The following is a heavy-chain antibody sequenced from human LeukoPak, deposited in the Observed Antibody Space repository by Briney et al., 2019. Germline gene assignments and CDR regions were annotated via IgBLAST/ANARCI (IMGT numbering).Heavy chain of an antibody. CDR2: FKTNSGQV. V-gene: IGHV3-23*01. Sequence: NPGGSLRLSCVASGFTFSDYAMNWVRQAPGKGLEWVSTFKTNSGQVYYAESVRGRFTISRVNSKNTVYLEMSSLRAEDTALYFCARFVPDYTRFDYWGQGALVTVSS. CDR3: ARFVPDYTRFDY. CDR1: GFTFSDYA. J-gene: IGHJ4*02. D-gene: IGHD4-4*01.